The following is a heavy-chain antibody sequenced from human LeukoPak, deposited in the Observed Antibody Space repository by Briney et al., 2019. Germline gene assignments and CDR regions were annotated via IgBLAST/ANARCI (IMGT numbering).Heavy chain of an antibody. Sequence: ASVKVSRKASGYTFTSYDINWVRQATGQGLEWMGWMNPNSGNTGHAQKFQGRVTMTRNTSISTAYMELSSLRSEDTAVYYCARGGPRRITMVRGVIISQTYYFDYWGQGTLVTVSS. V-gene: IGHV1-8*01. CDR1: GYTFTSYD. J-gene: IGHJ4*02. D-gene: IGHD3-10*01. CDR2: MNPNSGNT. CDR3: ARGGPRRITMVRGVIISQTYYFDY.